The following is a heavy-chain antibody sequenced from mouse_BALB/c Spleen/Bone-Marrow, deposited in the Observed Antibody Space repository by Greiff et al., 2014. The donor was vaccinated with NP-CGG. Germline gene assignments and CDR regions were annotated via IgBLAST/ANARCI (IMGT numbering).Heavy chain of an antibody. J-gene: IGHJ2*01. CDR2: IDPANGNT. CDR1: GFNIKDTY. CDR3: ASYDYGYYFDY. D-gene: IGHD2-4*01. Sequence: EVQLQQSGAELVKPGASVKLSCTASGFNIKDTYMHWVKRRPEQGLEWIGRIDPANGNTKYDPKFQGKATITADTSSNTAYLQLSSLTSEDTAVYYCASYDYGYYFDYLGQGTTLTVSS. V-gene: IGHV14-3*02.